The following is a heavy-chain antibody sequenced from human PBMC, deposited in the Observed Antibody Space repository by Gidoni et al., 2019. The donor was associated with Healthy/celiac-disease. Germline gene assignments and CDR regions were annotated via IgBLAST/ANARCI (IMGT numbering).Heavy chain of an antibody. CDR3: ARVCCSGVNIVVVPQH. D-gene: IGHD3-22*01. CDR1: GGSISSSSYY. Sequence: QLQLQESGPGLVKPSDTLSLTCPVSGGSISSSSYYWGWIRQPPGKGLEWIGSIYYSGSTYYNPSLKSRVTISVDTSKNQFSLKLSSVTAADTAVYYCARVCCSGVNIVVVPQHWGQGTLVTVSS. CDR2: IYYSGST. J-gene: IGHJ1*01. V-gene: IGHV4-39*07.